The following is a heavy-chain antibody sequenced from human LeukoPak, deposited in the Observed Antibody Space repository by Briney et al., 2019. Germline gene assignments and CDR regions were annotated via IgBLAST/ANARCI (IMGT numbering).Heavy chain of an antibody. CDR2: LYYNGST. J-gene: IGHJ4*02. CDR3: ARDRNFWRVADY. D-gene: IGHD3-3*01. Sequence: SETLSLTCTVSGGSISNYYWNWIRQPPGKGLEWIGYLYYNGSTNCNPSLKSRVTLSVDTSKNQFSLKLSSVTAADTAVYYCARDRNFWRVADYWGQGTLVTVSS. CDR1: GGSISNYY. V-gene: IGHV4-59*12.